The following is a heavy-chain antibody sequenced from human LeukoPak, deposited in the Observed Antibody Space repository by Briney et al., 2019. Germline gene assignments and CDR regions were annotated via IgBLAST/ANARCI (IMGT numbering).Heavy chain of an antibody. CDR2: VSPSHTTR. D-gene: IGHD3-3*02. CDR3: ARDYILPLETDNGDGFAI. Sequence: ASVKLSCKASGYTFRQYSISWVRQAPGKGLEWMGWVSPSHTTRVYAQDFQGRVTMTADTNTNTVSMELRSLRSDDTAVYFCARDYILPLETDNGDGFAIWGQGTVVTVSS. V-gene: IGHV1-18*01. CDR1: GYTFRQYS. J-gene: IGHJ3*02.